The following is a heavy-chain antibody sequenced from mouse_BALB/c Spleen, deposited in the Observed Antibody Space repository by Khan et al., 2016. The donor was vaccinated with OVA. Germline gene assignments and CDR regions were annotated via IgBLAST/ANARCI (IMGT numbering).Heavy chain of an antibody. CDR2: IDPFSGGT. CDR1: GYSFTSYY. Sequence: VQLKQSGPELMKPGASVKISCKTSGYSFTSYYIHWVKESHGKSLEWIGYIDPFSGGTTYNQKFKGKATLTVDKSSSTAYIHLSNLTSEDSAVYYCTRHGYVAWFTYWGQGTLVTVSA. V-gene: IGHV1S135*01. D-gene: IGHD2-2*01. J-gene: IGHJ3*01. CDR3: TRHGYVAWFTY.